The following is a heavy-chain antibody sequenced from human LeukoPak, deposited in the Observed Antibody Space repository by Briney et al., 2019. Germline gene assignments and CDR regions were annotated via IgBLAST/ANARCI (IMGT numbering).Heavy chain of an antibody. CDR1: GFIFSSHA. V-gene: IGHV3-30*18. CDR3: VKNDGWFHLAQ. CDR2: ISYAGDDGSNI. D-gene: IGHD6-19*01. J-gene: IGHJ4*02. Sequence: GGSLRLSCAASGFIFSSHAMHWVRQAPGKGLEWVPVISYAGDDGSNIYYADSVKGRFTISRDNSKSTLYLQMNSLRPEDTAVYYCVKNDGWFHLAQWGQGTLVTVSS.